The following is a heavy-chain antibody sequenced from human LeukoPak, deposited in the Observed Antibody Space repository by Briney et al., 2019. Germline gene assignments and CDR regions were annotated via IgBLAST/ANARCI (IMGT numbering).Heavy chain of an antibody. D-gene: IGHD6-13*01. V-gene: IGHV3-11*01. CDR1: GFTFSDYY. Sequence: GGSLRLSCAASGFTFSDYYMSWIRQAPGKGLEWVSYISSSGSTIYYADSVKGRFAISRDNAKNSLYLQMNSLRAEDTAVYYCARDLIAAAGTAFDYWGQGTLVTVSS. CDR3: ARDLIAAAGTAFDY. J-gene: IGHJ4*02. CDR2: ISSSGSTI.